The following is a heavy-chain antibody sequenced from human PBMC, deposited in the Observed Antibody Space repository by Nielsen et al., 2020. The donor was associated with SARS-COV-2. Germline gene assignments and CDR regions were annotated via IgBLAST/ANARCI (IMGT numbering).Heavy chain of an antibody. CDR2: MLLEGTNK. J-gene: IGHJ4*01. V-gene: IGHV3-30*04. D-gene: IGHD6-6*01. Sequence: GGSPRLSCAASGFTFISYAMHRVRQTPGKGLERVERMLLEGTNKYYADSVKGRFTISRDNSKTTLYLQMNSLRAEDTAVYFCARSSIAAPCDYWGHGTLVTVSS. CDR3: ARSSIAAPCDY. CDR1: GFTFISYA.